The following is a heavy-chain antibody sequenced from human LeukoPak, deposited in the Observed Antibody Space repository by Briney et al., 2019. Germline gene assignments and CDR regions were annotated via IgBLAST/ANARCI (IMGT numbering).Heavy chain of an antibody. CDR3: AKERRGYSYGYIDY. CDR2: ISSTGSAK. Sequence: GGSLRLSCAASGFTFSTYNMNWVRQAPGKGLEWVSSISSTGSAKYYADSVRGRFTISRDNANHSLYVQMNSLRAEDTAVYYCAKERRGYSYGYIDYWGQGSLVSVSS. V-gene: IGHV3-21*01. CDR1: GFTFSTYN. D-gene: IGHD5-18*01. J-gene: IGHJ4*02.